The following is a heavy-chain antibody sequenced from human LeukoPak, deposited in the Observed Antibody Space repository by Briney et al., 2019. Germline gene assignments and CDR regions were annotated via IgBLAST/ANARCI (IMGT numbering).Heavy chain of an antibody. CDR1: GFTFSSYS. J-gene: IGHJ4*01. D-gene: IGHD3-22*01. CDR2: ISSSSSTI. Sequence: GGSLRLSCAASGFTFSSYSMNWVRQAPGKGLEWVSYISSSSSTIYYADSVKGRFTISRDNAKSTLYLQMNSLRAEDTAVYYCARGPGSSGGAYVGDYWGHGTLVTVSS. CDR3: ARGPGSSGGAYVGDY. V-gene: IGHV3-48*01.